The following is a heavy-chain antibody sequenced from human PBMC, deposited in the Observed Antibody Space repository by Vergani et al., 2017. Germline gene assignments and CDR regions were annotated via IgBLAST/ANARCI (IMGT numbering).Heavy chain of an antibody. CDR2: IDWDNTK. J-gene: IGHJ5*01. D-gene: IGHD3-10*01. CDR1: GFSLSSGGMR. V-gene: IGHV2-70*04. Sequence: QVTLKESGPALVKPTQTLTLTCSLSGFSLSSGGMRVSWIRQPPGKALEWLARIDWDNTKVYSSSLKSRLFLSKDISKNGVVLTRTNMDPVDTATSYCARTARKTITCRAKACGFDAWGQGILVTVSS. CDR3: ARTARKTITCRAKACGFDA.